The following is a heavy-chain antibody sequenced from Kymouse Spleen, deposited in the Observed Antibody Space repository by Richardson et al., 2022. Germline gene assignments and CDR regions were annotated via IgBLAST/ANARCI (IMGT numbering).Heavy chain of an antibody. D-gene: IGHD1-26*01. J-gene: IGHJ4*02. V-gene: IGHV4-34*01. Sequence: QVQLQQWGAGLLKPSETLSLTCAVYGGSFSGYYWSWIRQPPGKGLEWIGEINHSGSTNYNPSLKSRVTISVDTSKNQFSLKLSSVTAADTAVYYCARGCIVGATFVFDYWGQGTLVTVSS. CDR1: GGSFSGYY. CDR3: ARGCIVGATFVFDY. CDR2: INHSGST.